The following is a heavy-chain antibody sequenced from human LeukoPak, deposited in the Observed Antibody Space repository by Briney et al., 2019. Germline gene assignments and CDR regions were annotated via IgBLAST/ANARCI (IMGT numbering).Heavy chain of an antibody. J-gene: IGHJ5*02. V-gene: IGHV1-8*03. CDR3: ARGPKYSSRFAQENWFDP. D-gene: IGHD6-13*01. CDR1: GYTFTSYD. Sequence: ASVKVSCKASGYTFTSYDINWVRQATGQGLEWMGWMNPNSGNTGYAQKFQGRVTITRNTSISTAYMELSSLRSEDTAVYYCARGPKYSSRFAQENWFDPWGQGTLVTVSS. CDR2: MNPNSGNT.